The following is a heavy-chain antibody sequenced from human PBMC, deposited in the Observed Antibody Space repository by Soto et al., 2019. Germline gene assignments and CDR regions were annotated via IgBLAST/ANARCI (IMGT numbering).Heavy chain of an antibody. CDR1: GYTFNNYD. J-gene: IGHJ5*01. CDR3: TRAYGAATFDF. CDR2: MNPNSGNT. Sequence: ASVKVSCKASGYTFNNYDIHWVRQAPGHGLEWMGWMNPNSGNTGYAQNFRGRVTMTQYTAIGTAYMELSSLRSDDTATYYCTRAYGAATFDFWGQGTRVTVSS. D-gene: IGHD3-10*01. V-gene: IGHV1-8*02.